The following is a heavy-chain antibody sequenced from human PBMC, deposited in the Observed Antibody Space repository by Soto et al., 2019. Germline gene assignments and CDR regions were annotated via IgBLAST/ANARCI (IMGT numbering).Heavy chain of an antibody. CDR3: ARDVGVGATTIYYYGMDA. J-gene: IGHJ6*02. CDR2: INHSGST. CDR1: GGSFSGYY. Sequence: SETLSLTCAVYGGSFSGYYWSWIRQPPGKGLEWIGEINHSGSTNYNPSLKSRVTISVDTSKNQFSLKLRSVTAADTAVYYCARDVGVGATTIYYYGMDAWGQGTTVTVSS. D-gene: IGHD1-26*01. V-gene: IGHV4-34*01.